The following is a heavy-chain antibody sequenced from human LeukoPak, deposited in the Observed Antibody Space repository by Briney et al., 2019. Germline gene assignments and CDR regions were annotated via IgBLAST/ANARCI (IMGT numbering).Heavy chain of an antibody. CDR2: IFYTGKT. J-gene: IGHJ4*02. Sequence: PSETLSLTCTVSGGSVYTSDYYWGWVRQPPGKGPEWIGDIFYTGKTNYNPTLKSRVSISIDTSKNQFSLKLTSVTAADTAVYYCARVFDSWGQGTLVTVSS. CDR3: ARVFDS. V-gene: IGHV4-39*07. CDR1: GGSVYTSDYY.